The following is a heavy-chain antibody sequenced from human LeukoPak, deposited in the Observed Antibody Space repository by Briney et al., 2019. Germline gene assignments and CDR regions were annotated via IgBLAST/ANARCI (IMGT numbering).Heavy chain of an antibody. CDR3: ARDGGYYDSSGYYDAFDY. D-gene: IGHD3-22*01. CDR1: GFTFSSYA. J-gene: IGHJ4*02. CDR2: RSYDGSNK. Sequence: GGSLRLSCAASGFTFSSYAMHWVRQAPGKGLEWVAVRSYDGSNKYYADSVKGRFTISRDNSKNTLYLQMNSLRAEDTAVYYCARDGGYYDSSGYYDAFDYWGQGTLVTVSS. V-gene: IGHV3-30-3*01.